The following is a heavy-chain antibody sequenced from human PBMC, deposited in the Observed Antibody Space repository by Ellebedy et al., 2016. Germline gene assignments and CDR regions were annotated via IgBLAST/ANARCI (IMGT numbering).Heavy chain of an antibody. J-gene: IGHJ4*02. CDR3: ARDVYTETRGWGY. CDR2: INSDGSST. V-gene: IGHV3-74*01. CDR1: GFTVSSNY. D-gene: IGHD4-11*01. Sequence: GGSLRLSCAVSGFTVSSNYMSWVRQAPGKGLEWVSRINSDGSSTNYADSVKGRFTISRDNAKNSLYLQMDSLRDEDTAVYYCARDVYTETRGWGYWGRGTLVTVSS.